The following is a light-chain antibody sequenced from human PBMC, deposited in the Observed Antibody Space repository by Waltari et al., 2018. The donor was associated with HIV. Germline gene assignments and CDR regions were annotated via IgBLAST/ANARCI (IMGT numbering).Light chain of an antibody. CDR2: DAS. CDR3: QHYGTSRTWT. V-gene: IGKV3-20*01. Sequence: EIVLTQSPGTLSLSPGERATLACRASQSDSGSYLAWYQQKPGQAPRLLIYDASTRATGIPDRFSGSGSGTDFTLTISRLEPEDCAVYYCQHYGTSRTWTFGQGTRVEIK. CDR1: QSDSGSY. J-gene: IGKJ1*01.